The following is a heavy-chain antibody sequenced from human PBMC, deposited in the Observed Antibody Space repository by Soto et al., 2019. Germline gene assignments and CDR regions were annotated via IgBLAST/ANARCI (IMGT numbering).Heavy chain of an antibody. Sequence: SETLSLTCTVSGGSISSGGYYWSWIRQHPGKGLEWIGYIYYSGSTYYNPSLKSRVTISVDTSKNQFSLKLSSVTAADTAVYYCARGGRDFSSGWLEGFDYWGQGTLVTVSS. V-gene: IGHV4-31*03. J-gene: IGHJ4*02. CDR1: GGSISSGGYY. CDR2: IYYSGST. D-gene: IGHD6-19*01. CDR3: ARGGRDFSSGWLEGFDY.